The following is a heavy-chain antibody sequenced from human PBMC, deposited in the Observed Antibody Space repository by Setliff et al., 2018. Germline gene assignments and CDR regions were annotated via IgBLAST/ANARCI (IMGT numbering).Heavy chain of an antibody. CDR3: TRDYGFCSGGSCSYYGMDV. V-gene: IGHV3-66*01. J-gene: IGHJ6*02. Sequence: HPGGSLRLSCAASGFTFSSYSMNWVRQAPGKGLEWVSVIYSGGTTYYADSVKGRFTISRDNAKNSLYLQMNSLRADDTAVYYCTRDYGFCSGGSCSYYGMDVWGQGTTVTVSS. CDR1: GFTFSSYS. CDR2: IYSGGTT. D-gene: IGHD2-15*01.